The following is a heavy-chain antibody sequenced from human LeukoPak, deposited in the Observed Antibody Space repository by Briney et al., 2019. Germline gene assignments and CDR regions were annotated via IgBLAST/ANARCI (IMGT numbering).Heavy chain of an antibody. CDR3: ARDLDSGYDRKLDY. J-gene: IGHJ4*02. D-gene: IGHD5-12*01. CDR1: GLTFSSYS. CDR2: ISSSSSYI. Sequence: GGSLRLSCAASGLTFSSYSMNWVRQAPGKGLEWVSSISSSSSYIYYADSVKGRFTISRDNAKNSLYLQVNSLRAEDTAVYYCARDLDSGYDRKLDYWGQGTQVTVSS. V-gene: IGHV3-21*01.